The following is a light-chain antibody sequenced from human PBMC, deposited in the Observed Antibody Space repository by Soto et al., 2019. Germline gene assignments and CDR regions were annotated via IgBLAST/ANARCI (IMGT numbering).Light chain of an antibody. CDR2: EVS. CDR3: SSYAGSNNVV. V-gene: IGLV2-8*01. J-gene: IGLJ2*01. Sequence: QSALTQPPSASGSPGQSVTISCTGTSSDVGGYNYVSWYQQHPGKAPKRMIYEVSRRPSGVPDRFSGSKSGNTASLTVSGLQSEDEADYYCSSYAGSNNVVFGGGTKLTAL. CDR1: SSDVGGYNY.